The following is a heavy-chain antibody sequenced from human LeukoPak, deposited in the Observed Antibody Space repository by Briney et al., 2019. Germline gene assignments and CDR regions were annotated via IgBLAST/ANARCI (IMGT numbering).Heavy chain of an antibody. CDR3: ARESLGGYFDWLSPFDY. CDR2: ISSSGSTI. CDR1: GFTFSSYE. V-gene: IGHV3-48*03. Sequence: GGSLRLSCAASGFTFSSYEMNWVRQAPGKGLEWVSYISSSGSTIYYADSVKGRFTISGDSAKNSLYLQMNSLRAEDTAVYYCARESLGGYFDWLSPFDYWGQGTLVTVSS. D-gene: IGHD3-9*01. J-gene: IGHJ4*02.